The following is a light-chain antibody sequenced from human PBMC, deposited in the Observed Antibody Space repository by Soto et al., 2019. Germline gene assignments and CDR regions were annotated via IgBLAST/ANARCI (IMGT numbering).Light chain of an antibody. J-gene: IGLJ1*01. Sequence: QSLLTQPPSVSGAPGQRVTISCTGSSSNIGAGYDVHWYQQLPGTAPKLLLYGNSNRPSGVPDRFSGSKSGTSASLAITGLQAEDEADYCCQSYDSSLSGYVFGTGTKLTVL. CDR2: GNS. CDR1: SSNIGAGYD. V-gene: IGLV1-40*01. CDR3: QSYDSSLSGYV.